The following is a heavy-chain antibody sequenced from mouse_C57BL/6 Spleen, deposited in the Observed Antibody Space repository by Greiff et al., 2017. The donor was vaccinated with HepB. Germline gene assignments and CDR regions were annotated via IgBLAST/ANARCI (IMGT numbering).Heavy chain of an antibody. CDR2: INPSNGGT. Sequence: QVQLQQPGTELVKPGASVKLSCKASGYTLTSYWMHWVKQRPGQGLEWIGNINPSNGGTNYNEKFKSKATLTVDKSSSTAYMQLSSLTSEDSAVYYCARSQLGYWYFDVWGTGTTFTVSS. D-gene: IGHD4-1*02. V-gene: IGHV1-53*01. J-gene: IGHJ1*03. CDR3: ARSQLGYWYFDV. CDR1: GYTLTSYW.